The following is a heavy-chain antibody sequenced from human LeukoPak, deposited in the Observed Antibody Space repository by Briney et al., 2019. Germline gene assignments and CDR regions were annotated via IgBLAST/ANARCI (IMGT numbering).Heavy chain of an antibody. Sequence: GGSLRLSCAASGFTVSSNYMSWVRQAPGKGLEWVSVTYSGGSTYYADSVKGRFTISRDNSKNTLYLQMNSLRAEDTAVYYCARPFEPYYCGMDVWGQGTTVTVSS. CDR3: ARPFEPYYCGMDV. J-gene: IGHJ6*02. V-gene: IGHV3-53*01. CDR1: GFTVSSNY. D-gene: IGHD3-16*01. CDR2: TYSGGST.